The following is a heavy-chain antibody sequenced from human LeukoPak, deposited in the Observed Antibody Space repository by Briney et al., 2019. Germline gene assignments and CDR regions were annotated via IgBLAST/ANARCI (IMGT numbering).Heavy chain of an antibody. CDR2: INPNSGGT. V-gene: IGHV1-2*04. CDR1: GYTFTSYG. J-gene: IGHJ6*02. Sequence: ASVKVSCKASGYTFTSYGISWVRQAPGQGLEWMGWINPNSGGTNYAQKFQGWVTMTRDTSISTAYMELSRLKSDDTAVYYCARADYGDYNYYGMDVWGQGTTVTVSS. CDR3: ARADYGDYNYYGMDV. D-gene: IGHD4-17*01.